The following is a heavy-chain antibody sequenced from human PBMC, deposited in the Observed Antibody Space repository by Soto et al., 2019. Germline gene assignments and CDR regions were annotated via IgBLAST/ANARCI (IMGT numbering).Heavy chain of an antibody. CDR2: INPDGTLK. D-gene: IGHD2-21*02. J-gene: IGHJ4*02. CDR1: GFTFSKAW. V-gene: IGHV3-7*03. CDR3: ARWESGDWYLGI. Sequence: EVQLVESGGDLVKPGGSLRLSCAASGFTFSKAWMTWVRQAPGKGLEWVASINPDGTLKYYVDSVKGRFTISRDNADNSLFLQMISLRVEDTAVYYCARWESGDWYLGIWGQGTLVTVSS.